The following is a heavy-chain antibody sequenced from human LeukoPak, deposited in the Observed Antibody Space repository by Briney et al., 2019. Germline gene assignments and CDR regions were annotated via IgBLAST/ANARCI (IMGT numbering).Heavy chain of an antibody. Sequence: GGSLRLSCAASGFTVSNNYMSWVRQVPGKGLLWVSRINIDGRSTSYAPSVTGRFTMSRDNAKNTVYLQMNSLRAEDTAVYYCVRDVWGDRDGFFEYWGQGTLVTVSS. CDR2: INIDGRST. V-gene: IGHV3-74*01. CDR1: GFTVSNNY. D-gene: IGHD2-21*02. J-gene: IGHJ4*02. CDR3: VRDVWGDRDGFFEY.